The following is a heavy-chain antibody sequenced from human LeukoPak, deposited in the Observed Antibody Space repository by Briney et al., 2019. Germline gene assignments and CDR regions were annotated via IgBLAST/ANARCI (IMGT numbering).Heavy chain of an antibody. V-gene: IGHV4-59*01. CDR2: IYYSGST. D-gene: IGHD3-3*01. CDR1: GGSISSYY. Sequence: SETLSLTCTVSGGSISSYYWSWIRQPPGKGLEWIGYIYYSGSTNYNPSLKSRVTISVDTPKNQFSLKLSSVTAADTAVYYCARSRFLEWLFDYWGQGTLVTVSS. CDR3: ARSRFLEWLFDY. J-gene: IGHJ4*02.